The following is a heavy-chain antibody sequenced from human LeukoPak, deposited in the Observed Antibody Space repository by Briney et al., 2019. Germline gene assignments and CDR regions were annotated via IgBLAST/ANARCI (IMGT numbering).Heavy chain of an antibody. D-gene: IGHD2-2*01. CDR1: GYTVTSYY. J-gene: IGHJ4*02. Sequence: ASVKVSCKASGYTVTSYYMHWVRQAPGQGLEWMGIVNPSSISASYAQKLQGRVTMTTDTSTSTAYMELRSLRSDDTAVYYCARDFVWYVVVPAAHRFDYWGQGTLVTVSS. CDR2: VNPSSISA. V-gene: IGHV1-46*01. CDR3: ARDFVWYVVVPAAHRFDY.